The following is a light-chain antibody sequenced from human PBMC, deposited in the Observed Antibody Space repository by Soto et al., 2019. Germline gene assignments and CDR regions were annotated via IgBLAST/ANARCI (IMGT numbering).Light chain of an antibody. Sequence: NFMLTQPHSVSESPGKTVTISCTRSSGSIASNYVQWYQQRPGSAPTTVIYEDNPRPSGVPDRCSGSIDSSSNSASLTISGLKTEDEADYYCQSYDSSSVVFGGGTKLTVL. V-gene: IGLV6-57*03. CDR3: QSYDSSSVV. J-gene: IGLJ2*01. CDR1: SGSIASNY. CDR2: EDN.